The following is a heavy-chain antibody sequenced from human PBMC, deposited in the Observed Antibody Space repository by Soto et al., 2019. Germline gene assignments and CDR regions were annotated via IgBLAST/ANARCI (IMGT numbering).Heavy chain of an antibody. CDR1: GGTFSSYA. J-gene: IGHJ4*02. CDR3: ARRHYYGSGELDY. Sequence: QVQLVQSGAEVKKPGSSVKVSCKASGGTFSSYAISWVRQAPGQGLEWMGGIIPIFGTANYAQKFQGRVTITADKSTGTGYMELSSMSSEDTAVYYCARRHYYGSGELDYWGQGTLVTVSS. D-gene: IGHD3-10*01. CDR2: IIPIFGTA. V-gene: IGHV1-69*06.